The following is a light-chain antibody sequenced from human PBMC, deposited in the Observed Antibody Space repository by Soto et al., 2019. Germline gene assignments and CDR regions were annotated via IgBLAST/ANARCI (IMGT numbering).Light chain of an antibody. J-gene: IGKJ3*01. CDR3: QQHNAWPLT. CDR2: GGF. CDR1: QTLRKK. Sequence: IVLTQYPGTLSVSPGERVILSCRASQTLRKKLAWYQQKPGQAPRLLIYGGFTRATGIPARFSGSGSGTEFTLTINSLQSEDFAIYYCQQHNAWPLTFGPGTKLDLK. V-gene: IGKV3-15*01.